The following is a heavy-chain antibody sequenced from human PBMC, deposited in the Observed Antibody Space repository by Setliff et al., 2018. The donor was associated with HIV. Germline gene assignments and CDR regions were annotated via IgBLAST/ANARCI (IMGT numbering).Heavy chain of an antibody. CDR3: ARHLGVAGTSGGDY. CDR1: GYSFTSYW. V-gene: IGHV5-51*01. CDR2: IWPDDSDT. Sequence: PGESLKISCKGSGYSFTSYWVGWVRQMPGNGLEWMGLIWPDDSDTIYSPSFRGQVTMSADKSIRTAYLQWSSLKASDTAMYYCARHLGVAGTSGGDYWGQGTLVTVSS. J-gene: IGHJ4*02. D-gene: IGHD6-19*01.